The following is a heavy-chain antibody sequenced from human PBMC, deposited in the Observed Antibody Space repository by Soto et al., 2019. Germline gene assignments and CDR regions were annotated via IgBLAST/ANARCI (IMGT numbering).Heavy chain of an antibody. CDR3: ARAVILSVGSLVARAVIFDY. J-gene: IGHJ4*02. D-gene: IGHD1-26*01. CDR2: NIPIFGTA. V-gene: IGHV1-69*06. CDR1: GGTFSSYA. Sequence: SVKVSCKASGGTFSSYAISWVRQAPGQGLEWVGGNIPIFGTANYAQKFQGRVTITADKSTSTADMELSSLRSEDTAVYYCARAVILSVGSLVARAVIFDYWGQGTLVTVSS.